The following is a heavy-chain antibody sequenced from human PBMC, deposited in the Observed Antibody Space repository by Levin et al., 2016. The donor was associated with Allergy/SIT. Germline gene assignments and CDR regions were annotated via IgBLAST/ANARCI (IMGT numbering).Heavy chain of an antibody. Sequence: GESLKISCAASGFTFSSYSMNWVRQAPGKGLEWVSSISSSSSYIYYADSVKGRFTISRDNAKNSLYLQMNSLRAEDTAVYYCARDVDTDEFDYWGQGTLVTVSS. J-gene: IGHJ4*02. D-gene: IGHD5-18*01. CDR2: ISSSSSYI. CDR3: ARDVDTDEFDY. V-gene: IGHV3-21*01. CDR1: GFTFSSYS.